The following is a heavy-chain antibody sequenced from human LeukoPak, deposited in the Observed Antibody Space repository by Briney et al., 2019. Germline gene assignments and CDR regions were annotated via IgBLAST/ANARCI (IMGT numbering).Heavy chain of an antibody. CDR1: GFSFNYNA. Sequence: GGSLRLSCAASGFSFNYNAMSWVRQAPGKGLEWVSGISGSGGRTFYADAVKGRFTISRDNSKNTLYLQMNSLRAEDTAVYYCARGGSGHPPSAFDIWGQGTMVTVSS. V-gene: IGHV3-23*01. J-gene: IGHJ3*02. CDR2: ISGSGGRT. D-gene: IGHD3-16*01. CDR3: ARGGSGHPPSAFDI.